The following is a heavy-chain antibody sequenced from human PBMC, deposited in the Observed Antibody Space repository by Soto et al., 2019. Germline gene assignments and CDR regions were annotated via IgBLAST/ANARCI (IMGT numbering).Heavy chain of an antibody. CDR3: TTEGGDTAMVRGGNDY. CDR2: IERKSDGGTT. CDR1: DLTFSNAW. J-gene: IGHJ4*02. V-gene: IGHV3-15*07. Sequence: EVQLVESGGGLVKPGGSLRLSCAASDLTFSNAWMNWVRQAPGKGLEWVGRIERKSDGGTTDYAAPVKGRFTISRDDSKNMLYLQMNSRKTEERSVYYCTTEGGDTAMVRGGNDYWGQGTLVTVSS. D-gene: IGHD5-18*01.